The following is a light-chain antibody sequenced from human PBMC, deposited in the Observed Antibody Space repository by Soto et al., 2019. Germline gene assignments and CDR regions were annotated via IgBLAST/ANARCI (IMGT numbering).Light chain of an antibody. V-gene: IGKV3-15*01. J-gene: IGKJ1*01. CDR1: QSVSSTY. CDR3: QQYHNWPA. CDR2: GAA. Sequence: EIVLTQSPDTLSLSPGERATLSCRASQSVSSTYLAWFQQKPGQTPRLLIYGAATRATGIPARFSGSGSGTEFTLTISSLQSEDLAVYFCQQYHNWPAFGQGTKVDIK.